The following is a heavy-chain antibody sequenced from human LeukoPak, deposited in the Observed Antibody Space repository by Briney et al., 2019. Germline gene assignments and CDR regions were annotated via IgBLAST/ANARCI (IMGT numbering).Heavy chain of an antibody. CDR1: GFTFSSYA. Sequence: GGSLRLSCAASGFTFSSYALSWVRQAPGKGLEWVSAISGSGGSTYYADSVKGRFTISRDNSKNTLYLQMNSLRAEDTAVYYCAHPLWQQPEHNWFDPWGQGTLVTVSS. CDR2: ISGSGGST. V-gene: IGHV3-23*01. J-gene: IGHJ5*02. CDR3: AHPLWQQPEHNWFDP. D-gene: IGHD6-13*01.